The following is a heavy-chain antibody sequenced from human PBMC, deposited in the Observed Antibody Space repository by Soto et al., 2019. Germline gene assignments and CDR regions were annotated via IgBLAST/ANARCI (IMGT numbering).Heavy chain of an antibody. V-gene: IGHV5-10-1*01. CDR3: VRHPSHTVAARGTFGP. J-gene: IGHJ5*02. CDR2: VAPRDSYT. D-gene: IGHD6-6*01. CDR1: GYEFTTKW. Sequence: GESLKISCHDSGYEFTTKWISWVRQMPGKGLEWVGRVAPRDSYTDYNPSFRGHVLISVDRSVSTVYLEWSSLKASDSATYYWVRHPSHTVAARGTFGPWGQGTQVTVYS.